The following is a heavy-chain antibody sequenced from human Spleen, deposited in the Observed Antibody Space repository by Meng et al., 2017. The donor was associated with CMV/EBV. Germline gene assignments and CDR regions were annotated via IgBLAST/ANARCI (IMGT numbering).Heavy chain of an antibody. V-gene: IGHV1-2*02. J-gene: IGHJ4*02. CDR1: GYTFTGYY. CDR3: GREFPRWGLEFDY. CDR2: INPSSGAT. D-gene: IGHD2-21*02. Sequence: ASVKVSCKASGYTFTGYYIHWVRQAPGQGLEWMGWINPSSGATDYTQKFRGRVTVTSDTSIRTAYMGLSGLTSDDTAVYYCGREFPRWGLEFDYWGQGTLVTVSS.